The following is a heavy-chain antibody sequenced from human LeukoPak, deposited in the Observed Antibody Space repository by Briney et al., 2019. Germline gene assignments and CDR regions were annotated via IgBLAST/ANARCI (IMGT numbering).Heavy chain of an antibody. Sequence: GGSLRLSCAASGFTFSSYSMNWVRQAPGQGLEWVSYISSSSSTIYYADSVKGRFTISRDNAKNSLYLQMNSLRAEDTAVYYCARERSGSYFDYWGQGTLVTVSS. CDR3: ARERSGSYFDY. J-gene: IGHJ4*02. CDR2: ISSSSSTI. D-gene: IGHD1-26*01. CDR1: GFTFSSYS. V-gene: IGHV3-48*04.